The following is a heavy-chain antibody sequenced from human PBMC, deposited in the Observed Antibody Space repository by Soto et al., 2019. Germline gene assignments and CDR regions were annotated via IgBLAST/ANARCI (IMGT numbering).Heavy chain of an antibody. D-gene: IGHD3-9*01. V-gene: IGHV4-39*01. J-gene: IGHJ6*02. CDR1: GGSISSSGYY. CDR3: ATHYSHPTGYNAHYYHGMDV. CDR2: IFYSGTT. Sequence: SETLSLTCTVSGGSISSSGYYWGWIRQSPGKGLEWIGTIFYSGTTYYNPSLESRITISQDTSNNQFSLKLTSVTAADTAVYYCATHYSHPTGYNAHYYHGMDVWGQGTTVTVSS.